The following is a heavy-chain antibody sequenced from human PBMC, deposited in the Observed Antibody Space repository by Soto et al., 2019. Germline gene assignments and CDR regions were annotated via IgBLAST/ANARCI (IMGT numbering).Heavy chain of an antibody. D-gene: IGHD1-26*01. CDR2: ISYDGSNK. J-gene: IGHJ4*02. CDR3: PRDMGYFGIVEKHDY. V-gene: IGHV3-30*03. CDR1: GFTFSSYG. Sequence: QVQLVESGGGVVQPGRSLRLSCAASGFTFSSYGMHWVRQAPGKGLEWVAVISYDGSNKYYADSVKGRFTISRDNSKITLDLQMNSLIAEDTPVYYCPRDMGYFGIVEKHDYWGKGTVLTVSS.